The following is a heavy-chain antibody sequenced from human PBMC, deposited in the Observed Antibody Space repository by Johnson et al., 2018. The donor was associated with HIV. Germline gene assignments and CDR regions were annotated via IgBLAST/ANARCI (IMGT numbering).Heavy chain of an antibody. D-gene: IGHD3-3*01. CDR1: GFTFSDYY. Sequence: QVQLVESGGGLVKPGGSLRLSCAASGFTFSDYYMSWIRQAPGKGLEWVSYIRSSGSTIYYADSVKGRFTISRDNAKNSLYLQMNSLRAEDTAVYYCARISDNFWSDPDAFDIWGQGTMVTVSS. J-gene: IGHJ3*02. CDR2: IRSSGSTI. CDR3: ARISDNFWSDPDAFDI. V-gene: IGHV3-11*04.